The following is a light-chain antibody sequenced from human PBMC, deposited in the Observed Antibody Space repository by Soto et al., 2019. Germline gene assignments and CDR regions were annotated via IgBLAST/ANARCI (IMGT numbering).Light chain of an antibody. CDR1: QSVSSSY. CDR3: QQYGSSPPLCT. V-gene: IGKV3-20*01. CDR2: SAS. J-gene: IGKJ2*02. Sequence: EIVLTQSPGTLSLSPGERATLSCRASQSVSSSYLAWYQQKPGQAPRLLIYSASSRATGIPDRFSGSGSGTDFTLTISRLEPEDFAVYYCQQYGSSPPLCTFGQGTKLEIK.